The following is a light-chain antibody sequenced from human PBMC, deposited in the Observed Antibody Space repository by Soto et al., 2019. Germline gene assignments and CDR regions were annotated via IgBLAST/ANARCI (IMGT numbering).Light chain of an antibody. V-gene: IGKV3-11*01. CDR3: QQRSNWPPEGT. J-gene: IGKJ1*01. CDR2: DAS. Sequence: EVVLTQSPATLSLSPGERATLSCRASQSISRFLAWYQQKPGQAPRLLIYDASNRATGIPARFSGSGSGTDFILTISSLEPEDSAVYYCQQRSNWPPEGTFGQGTKVDIK. CDR1: QSISRF.